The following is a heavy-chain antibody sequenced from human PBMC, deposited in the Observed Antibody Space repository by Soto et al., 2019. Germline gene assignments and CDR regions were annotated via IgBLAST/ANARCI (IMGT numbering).Heavy chain of an antibody. Sequence: GPSVEFSCKASGGTFGSYAMSWVRQAPGQGLEWMGGIIPIFGTANYAQKFQGRVTITADKSTSTAYMELSSLRSEDTAVYYCARDRFSSIAARLGPLFDYWGQGTLVTVSS. CDR3: ARDRFSSIAARLGPLFDY. V-gene: IGHV1-69*06. CDR1: GGTFGSYA. CDR2: IIPIFGTA. D-gene: IGHD6-6*01. J-gene: IGHJ4*02.